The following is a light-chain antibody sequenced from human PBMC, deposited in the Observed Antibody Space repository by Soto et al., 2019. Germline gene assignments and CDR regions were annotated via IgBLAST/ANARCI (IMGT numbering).Light chain of an antibody. CDR1: SSNIGSNT. CDR2: SNN. Sequence: QSVLTQPPSASGTPGQRVTISCYGSSSNIGSNTVNWYQQLPGTAPQLLIYSNNQRPSGVPARFSGSKSGTSASLAISGLQSEDETDYYCSAWDDSLNGLVFGLGTKVPVL. J-gene: IGLJ2*01. CDR3: SAWDDSLNGLV. V-gene: IGLV1-44*01.